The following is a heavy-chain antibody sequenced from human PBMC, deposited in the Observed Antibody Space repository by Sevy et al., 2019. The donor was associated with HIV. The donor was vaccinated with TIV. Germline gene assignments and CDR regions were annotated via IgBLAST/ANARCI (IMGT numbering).Heavy chain of an antibody. D-gene: IGHD3-22*01. Sequence: GGSLRLSCAASRFTFSNYWMSWVRQAPGKGLEWVANIKQDGSEKYYVDSVKGRFTISRDNAKNSLYLQMNSLRAEDTAVYYCARPYRTDPFYYSGSGGYYYPSYFDYWGQGTLVTVSS. V-gene: IGHV3-7*01. J-gene: IGHJ4*02. CDR2: IKQDGSEK. CDR1: RFTFSNYW. CDR3: ARPYRTDPFYYSGSGGYYYPSYFDY.